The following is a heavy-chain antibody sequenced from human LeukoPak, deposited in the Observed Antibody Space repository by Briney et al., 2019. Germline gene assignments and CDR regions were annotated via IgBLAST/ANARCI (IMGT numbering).Heavy chain of an antibody. D-gene: IGHD1-1*01. CDR1: GFTFSSYG. V-gene: IGHV3-30*02. Sequence: GGSLRLSCAASGFTFSSYGMHWVCQAPGKGLEWVTFIRYDGNNIYYADSVKGRFTISRDNSKNTLYLQMSSLRAEDTAVYYCAKPTGTYFDYWGQGALVTVSS. J-gene: IGHJ4*02. CDR2: IRYDGNNI. CDR3: AKPTGTYFDY.